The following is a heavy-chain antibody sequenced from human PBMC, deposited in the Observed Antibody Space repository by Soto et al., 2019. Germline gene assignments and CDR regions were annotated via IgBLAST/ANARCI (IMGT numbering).Heavy chain of an antibody. CDR1: GFTFSSYA. D-gene: IGHD3-10*01. J-gene: IGHJ3*02. CDR2: ISYDGSNK. Sequence: GGSLRLSCAASGFTFSSYAMHWVRQAPGKGLEWVAVISYDGSNKYYADYVKGRFTISRDNSKNTLYLQMNSLRAEDTAVYYCVKYMNTMVRGVIRPDAFDIWGQGTMVTVSS. CDR3: VKYMNTMVRGVIRPDAFDI. V-gene: IGHV3-30-3*02.